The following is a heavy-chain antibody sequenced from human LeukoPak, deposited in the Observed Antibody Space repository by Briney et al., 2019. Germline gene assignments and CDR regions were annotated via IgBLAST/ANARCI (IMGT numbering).Heavy chain of an antibody. J-gene: IGHJ3*02. V-gene: IGHV5-51*01. CDR3: ARRSDTSTYYRAFNI. CDR1: GYRFTSYW. D-gene: IGHD1-26*01. Sequence: GESLKISCKGSGYRFTSYWIGWARQMPGKGLEWMGIISPDDSDTRYSPSFQGQVTISADKSISTAHLQWTSLKASDTAMYYCARRSDTSTYYRAFNIWGQGTMVTVSS. CDR2: ISPDDSDT.